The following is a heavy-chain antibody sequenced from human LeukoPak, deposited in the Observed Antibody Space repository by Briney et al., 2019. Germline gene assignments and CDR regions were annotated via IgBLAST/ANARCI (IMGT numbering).Heavy chain of an antibody. Sequence: PSETLSLTCTVPGGSISSSSYYWGWIRQPPGKGLEWIGNIHYSGSTYYKPSLKSRATISVDTSKNQFSPNLSSVSAADTAVYYCARDYGDYQFDYWGQGTLVTVFS. V-gene: IGHV4-39*02. D-gene: IGHD4-17*01. CDR2: IHYSGST. J-gene: IGHJ4*02. CDR3: ARDYGDYQFDY. CDR1: GGSISSSSYY.